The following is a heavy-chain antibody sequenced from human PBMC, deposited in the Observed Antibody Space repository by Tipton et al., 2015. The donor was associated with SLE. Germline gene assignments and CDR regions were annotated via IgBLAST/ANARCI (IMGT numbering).Heavy chain of an antibody. V-gene: IGHV3-7*03. D-gene: IGHD1-26*01. J-gene: IGHJ3*02. Sequence: GSLRLSCAASGFTFSSYWMSWVRQAPGKGLEWVANIKQDGSEKYYVDSVKGRFTISRDNAKNSLYLQMNSLRAEDTAVYYCASRGKSGSYHEAFDIWGQGTMVTVSS. CDR1: GFTFSSYW. CDR2: IKQDGSEK. CDR3: ASRGKSGSYHEAFDI.